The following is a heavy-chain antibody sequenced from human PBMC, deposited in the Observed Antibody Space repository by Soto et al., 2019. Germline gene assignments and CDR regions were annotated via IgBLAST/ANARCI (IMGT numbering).Heavy chain of an antibody. J-gene: IGHJ4*02. CDR1: GFTFSSYA. V-gene: IGHV3-23*01. CDR2: ISGSGGST. Sequence: GGSLRLSCAASGFTFSSYAMSWVRQAPGKGLEWVSAISGSGGSTYYADSVKGRFTISRDNSKNTLYLQMNSLRAEDTAVYYCARRITMVRGVTTHDYWGQGTLVTVSS. D-gene: IGHD3-10*01. CDR3: ARRITMVRGVTTHDY.